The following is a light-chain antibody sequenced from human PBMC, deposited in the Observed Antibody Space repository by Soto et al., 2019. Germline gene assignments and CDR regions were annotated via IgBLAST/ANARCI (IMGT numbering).Light chain of an antibody. CDR3: QSYDSSLV. V-gene: IGLV1-40*01. J-gene: IGLJ2*01. Sequence: QSVLTQPPSVSGAPGQRVTISCTGSSSNIGAGYDVHWYQQLPGTAPKLLIHNNSNRPSGVPDRFSGSKSGTSASLAITGLQAEDEADYYCQSYDSSLVFGGGTKVTVL. CDR1: SSNIGAGYD. CDR2: NNS.